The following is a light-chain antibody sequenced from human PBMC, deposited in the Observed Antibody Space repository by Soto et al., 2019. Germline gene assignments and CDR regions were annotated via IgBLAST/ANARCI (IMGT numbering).Light chain of an antibody. Sequence: ALRMTQSPSSFSASTGDRVTITCRASQGISSYLAWYQQKPGKAPKLLIYAPSTLQSGVPSRFSGSGSGTDFTLTISCLQSEDFATSYCQEYYSYPPWTFGQGTMVEIQ. CDR2: APS. V-gene: IGKV1-8*01. CDR3: QEYYSYPPWT. CDR1: QGISSY. J-gene: IGKJ1*01.